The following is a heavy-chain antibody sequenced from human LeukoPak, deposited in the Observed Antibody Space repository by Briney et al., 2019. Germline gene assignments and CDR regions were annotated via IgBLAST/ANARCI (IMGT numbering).Heavy chain of an antibody. CDR2: INDDGSLT. J-gene: IGHJ4*02. Sequence: GGSLRLSCSAAGFTFRSHAMHWVRQAPEKGLEYVSTINDDGSLTYYADSVKGRFTISRDNSKNTVYLQMNNLRPDDSAVYHCLKGGWATIGPPKDWGQGTQVSVSS. CDR1: GFTFRSHA. CDR3: LKGGWATIGPPKD. V-gene: IGHV3-64D*08. D-gene: IGHD5-24*01.